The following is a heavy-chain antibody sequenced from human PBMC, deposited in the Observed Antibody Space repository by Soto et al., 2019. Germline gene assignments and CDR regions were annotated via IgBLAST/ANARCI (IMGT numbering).Heavy chain of an antibody. V-gene: IGHV4-34*01. CDR3: ARGGLGSYWNPIDL. CDR1: GGSFSDYY. CDR2: INHRGSM. D-gene: IGHD3-10*01. J-gene: IGHJ5*01. Sequence: SETLSLTCGVYGGSFSDYYWNWIRQSPGKGLEWIGEINHRGSMNYNPALEGRVNISIDTSREQFSLNLTSVTAADTAVYYCARGGLGSYWNPIDLWGQGTLVTVSS.